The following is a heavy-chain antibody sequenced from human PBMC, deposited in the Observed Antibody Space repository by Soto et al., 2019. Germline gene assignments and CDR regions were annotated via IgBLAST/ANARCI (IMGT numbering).Heavy chain of an antibody. V-gene: IGHV2-5*02. CDR3: VHKGGGDRILDY. CDR1: GFSLSTSGVG. Sequence: QITLKESGPALVKPTQTLTLTCTFSGFSLSTSGVGVGWIRQPPGEALEWLALIYWDDYKHFSPSLESRLTITKTPPKNQVVLTMTNMDPVDTATYYCVHKGGGDRILDYWGQGTLVTVSS. CDR2: IYWDDYK. J-gene: IGHJ4*02. D-gene: IGHD3-16*01.